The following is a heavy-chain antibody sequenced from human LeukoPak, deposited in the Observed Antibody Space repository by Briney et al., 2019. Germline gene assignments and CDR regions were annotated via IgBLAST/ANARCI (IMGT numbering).Heavy chain of an antibody. V-gene: IGHV3-74*01. CDR3: ARDGAGQRFLEWSMTK. J-gene: IGHJ4*02. CDR2: INNDGSST. D-gene: IGHD3-3*01. Sequence: PGGSLRLSCGASGFTFSSYWMHWVRQAPGKGLVWVSRINNDGSSTSYADSVQGRFTISRDNSKNTLYLQMNSLRAEDTAVYYCARDGAGQRFLEWSMTKWGQGTLVTVSS. CDR1: GFTFSSYW.